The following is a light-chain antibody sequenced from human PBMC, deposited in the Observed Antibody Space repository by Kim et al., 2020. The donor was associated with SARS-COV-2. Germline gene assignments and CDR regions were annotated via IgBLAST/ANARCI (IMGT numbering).Light chain of an antibody. CDR3: CSVARTTSYV. CDR2: DVH. Sequence: GQSITICCPGTNSDVGGYYYVSWSQNHPGKSPILIIVDVHERPSVVPHRLSGSQSGQTAFLTSSWLPAKDEAYYVCCSVARTTSYVCGSGTKVTVL. J-gene: IGLJ1*01. CDR1: NSDVGGYYY. V-gene: IGLV2-14*03.